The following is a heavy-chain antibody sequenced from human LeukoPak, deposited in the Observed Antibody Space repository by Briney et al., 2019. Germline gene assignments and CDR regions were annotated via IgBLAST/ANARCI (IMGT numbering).Heavy chain of an antibody. CDR1: GFSFNTFW. Sequence: GGSLRLSCAASGFSFNTFWMSWVRQAPGKGLEWVANIKDDGSDKYYVDSMKGRFTISRDNAKNALYLQMNSLRAEDTAVYYCATLANPRAGDVYLGEYFQHWGQGTLVTVSS. D-gene: IGHD3-3*02. CDR3: ATLANPRAGDVYLGEYFQH. V-gene: IGHV3-7*01. CDR2: IKDDGSDK. J-gene: IGHJ1*01.